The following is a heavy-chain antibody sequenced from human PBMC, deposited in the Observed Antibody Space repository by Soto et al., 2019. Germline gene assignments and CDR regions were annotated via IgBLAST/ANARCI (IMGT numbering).Heavy chain of an antibody. J-gene: IGHJ3*02. Sequence: QVQLVESGGGVVQPGRSLRLSCAASGFTFSIYGMHWVRHAPGKGLEWVAMISFDGSEKYYTDSVKGRFHISRDSSKNTMYLQMDSLRVEDTALYYCARDRRLYYSDAFDIWGQGTTVTVSS. CDR2: ISFDGSEK. D-gene: IGHD1-26*01. CDR3: ARDRRLYYSDAFDI. CDR1: GFTFSIYG. V-gene: IGHV3-30*03.